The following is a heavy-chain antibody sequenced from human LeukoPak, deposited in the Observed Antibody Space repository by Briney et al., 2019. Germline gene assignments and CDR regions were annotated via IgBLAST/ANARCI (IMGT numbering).Heavy chain of an antibody. CDR3: ARGYGSRSYYGMDV. Sequence: GGSLRLSCVASGFTLSSYGMHWVRQAPGKGLEWVALLRYDGSNTLYADSVKGRLTISRDNSKNTLYLQMNSLRAEDTAVYYCARGYGSRSYYGMDVWGQGTTVTVSS. J-gene: IGHJ6*02. D-gene: IGHD3-10*01. V-gene: IGHV3-30*02. CDR2: LRYDGSNT. CDR1: GFTLSSYG.